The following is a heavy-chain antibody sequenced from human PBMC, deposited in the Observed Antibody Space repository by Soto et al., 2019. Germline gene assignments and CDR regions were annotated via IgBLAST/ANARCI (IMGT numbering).Heavy chain of an antibody. CDR1: GFTFGNVA. CDR3: AKLYWNPRYFDS. Sequence: GGSLRLSCAASGFTFGNVAIAWVRQAPGKGLEWVSSISDNGGNTDYADSARGRFSLSRDNSKNTLYLQMNHLKAEDTAVYYCAKLYWNPRYFDSWGQGARVTVSS. J-gene: IGHJ4*02. V-gene: IGHV3-23*01. D-gene: IGHD1-1*01. CDR2: ISDNGGNT.